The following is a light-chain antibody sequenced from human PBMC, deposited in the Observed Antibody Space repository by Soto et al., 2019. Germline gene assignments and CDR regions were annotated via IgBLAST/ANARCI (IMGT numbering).Light chain of an antibody. V-gene: IGKV3-15*01. CDR2: GAS. Sequence: EVVMTQSPAILSVSPGDRATLSCRASQSINSNLAWYQQRPGQAPRLLISGASTRATGVPARFSGGGSGTEFTLTIGSLEPEDFAIYYCQQRSSWPRTFGRGTKVDIK. CDR3: QQRSSWPRT. J-gene: IGKJ1*01. CDR1: QSINSN.